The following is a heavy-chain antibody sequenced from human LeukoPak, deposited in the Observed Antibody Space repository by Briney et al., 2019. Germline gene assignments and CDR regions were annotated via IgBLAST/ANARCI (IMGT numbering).Heavy chain of an antibody. D-gene: IGHD5-18*01. V-gene: IGHV1-69*05. CDR1: GGTFSSYA. Sequence: ASVKVSCKASGGTFSSYAISWVRQAPGQGLEWMARIIPIFGTANYAQKFQGRVTITTDESTSTAYMELSSLRSEDTAVYYCARGYTAMAHAFDIWGQGTMVTVSS. CDR3: ARGYTAMAHAFDI. J-gene: IGHJ3*02. CDR2: IIPIFGTA.